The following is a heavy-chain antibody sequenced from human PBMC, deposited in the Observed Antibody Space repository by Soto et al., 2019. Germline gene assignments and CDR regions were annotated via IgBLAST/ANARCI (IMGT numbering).Heavy chain of an antibody. CDR3: AREVAAAGYYYYGMDV. CDR1: GYTFTSYD. Sequence: ASVKVSCKASGYTFTSYDINWVRQATGQGLEWMGWMNPNSGNTGYAQKFQGRVTMTRNTSISTAYMELSSLRSEDTAVYYCAREVAAAGYYYYGMDVWGQGTTVTVSS. CDR2: MNPNSGNT. V-gene: IGHV1-8*01. J-gene: IGHJ6*02. D-gene: IGHD6-13*01.